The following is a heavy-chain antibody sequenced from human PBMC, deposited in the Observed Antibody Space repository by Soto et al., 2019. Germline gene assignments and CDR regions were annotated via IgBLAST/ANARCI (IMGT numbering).Heavy chain of an antibody. CDR2: IIPIFGTA. D-gene: IGHD1-1*01. J-gene: IGHJ6*02. Sequence: SVKVSCKASGGTFSSDAISWVRQAPGQGLEWMGGIIPIFGTANYAQKFQGRVTITADESTSTAYMELSSLRSEDTAVYYCARDRGENWNGPYYFYVMDVWGQGTTVTVSS. V-gene: IGHV1-69*13. CDR3: ARDRGENWNGPYYFYVMDV. CDR1: GGTFSSDA.